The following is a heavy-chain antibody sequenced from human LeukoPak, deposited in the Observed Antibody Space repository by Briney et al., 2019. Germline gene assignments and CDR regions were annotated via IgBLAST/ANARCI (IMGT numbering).Heavy chain of an antibody. CDR2: ISANKGNT. V-gene: IGHV1-18*01. CDR1: GYTFTSYG. Sequence: ASVKVSCKASGYTFTSYGITWVRQAPGRGLEWMGWISANKGNTNYAQKFQGRVTMTTDTSTRTAYMELRNLRFDDTAEYYCARARYCRSTSCYGPEDDAFDIWGQGTKVTVSS. J-gene: IGHJ3*02. CDR3: ARARYCRSTSCYGPEDDAFDI. D-gene: IGHD2-2*01.